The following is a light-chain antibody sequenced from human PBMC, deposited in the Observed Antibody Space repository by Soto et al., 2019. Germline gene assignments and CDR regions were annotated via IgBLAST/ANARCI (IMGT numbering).Light chain of an antibody. Sequence: EIVMTQSTATLSVSPGERATISCRASQSVRTNLAWYQQKPGQAPSRLIYDASTRATGIPARFSGSGSGTEFTLTISSLQSEDFAVYYCQQYCTWPRTFGQGTKVEIK. CDR2: DAS. CDR1: QSVRTN. J-gene: IGKJ2*01. V-gene: IGKV3-15*01. CDR3: QQYCTWPRT.